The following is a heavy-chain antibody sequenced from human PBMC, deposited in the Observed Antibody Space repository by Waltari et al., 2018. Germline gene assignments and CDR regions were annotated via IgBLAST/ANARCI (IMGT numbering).Heavy chain of an antibody. CDR2: IDSGGTT. J-gene: IGHJ4*02. D-gene: IGHD3-10*01. V-gene: IGHV3-53*01. CDR1: GFTVSSNY. Sequence: EVQLVESGGGLIQPGGSLRLSCAASGFTVSSNYMNWVRQAPGKGLEWVSVIDSGGTTYYAESVKVRFTISRDNSKNTLYLQMNRLTAEDMAVYYCARATYSYGSGSYPFDYWGQGTLVTVSS. CDR3: ARATYSYGSGSYPFDY.